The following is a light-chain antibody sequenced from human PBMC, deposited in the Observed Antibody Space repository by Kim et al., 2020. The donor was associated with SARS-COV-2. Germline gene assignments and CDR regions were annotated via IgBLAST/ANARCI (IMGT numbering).Light chain of an antibody. J-gene: IGKJ4*01. V-gene: IGKV4-1*01. CDR3: QQYFYTPLT. CDR1: QSVLNSNNKNY. Sequence: RATFNCKSSQSVLNSNNKNYLAWYQQKPGQPPRLLIYWASTRESGVPDRFSGSGSGTDFTLTISSLQAEDVAVYYCQQYFYTPLTFGGGTKVDIK. CDR2: WAS.